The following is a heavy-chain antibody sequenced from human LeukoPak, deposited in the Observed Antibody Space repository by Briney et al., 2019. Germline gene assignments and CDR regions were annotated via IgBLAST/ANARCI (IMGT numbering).Heavy chain of an antibody. Sequence: ASVKVSCKASGYTFTSYGICWVRQGPGQGLGWMGWISAYNGNTNYAQMLQGRVTMTTDTSTGTAYMELRSMRSGGAAGYYCARGDGAAAGTDYYYYYGMDVWGQGTTVTVS. CDR1: GYTFTSYG. CDR3: ARGDGAAAGTDYYYYYGMDV. V-gene: IGHV1-18*01. J-gene: IGHJ6*02. CDR2: ISAYNGNT. D-gene: IGHD6-13*01.